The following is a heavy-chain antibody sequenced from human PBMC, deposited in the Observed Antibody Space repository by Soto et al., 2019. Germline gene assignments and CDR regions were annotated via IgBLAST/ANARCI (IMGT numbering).Heavy chain of an antibody. CDR3: AKDSYYGSGSYYSDAFDI. V-gene: IGHV3-23*01. CDR2: ISGSGGST. D-gene: IGHD3-10*01. J-gene: IGHJ3*02. Sequence: GGSLRLSCAASGFTFSSYAMSWVRQAPGKGLEWVSAISGSGGSTYYADSVKGRFTISRDNSKNTLYLQMNSLRAEDTAVYYCAKDSYYGSGSYYSDAFDIWGQGTMVTVSS. CDR1: GFTFSSYA.